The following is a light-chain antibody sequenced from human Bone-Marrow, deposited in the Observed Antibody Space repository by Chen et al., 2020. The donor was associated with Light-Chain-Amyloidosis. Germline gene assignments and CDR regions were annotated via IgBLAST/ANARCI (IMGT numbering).Light chain of an antibody. CDR3: QQYYSTPYT. CDR2: WAS. J-gene: IGKJ2*01. V-gene: IGKV4-1*01. CDR1: DSLLYRSNNKNY. Sequence: DIVMTQSPDSLAVSLGERATINCKSSDSLLYRSNNKNYLGWYQQKPGQSPKLLMYWASTRESGVPDRFSGSGSGTDFTLTISRLQAEDVAVYYCQQYYSTPYTFGQGTKLEIQ.